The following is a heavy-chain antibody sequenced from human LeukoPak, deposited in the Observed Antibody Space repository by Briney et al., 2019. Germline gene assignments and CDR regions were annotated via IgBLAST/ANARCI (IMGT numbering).Heavy chain of an antibody. CDR1: GFTFSSYA. J-gene: IGHJ4*02. V-gene: IGHV3-30*04. CDR2: ISYDGSNK. Sequence: RSLRLSCAASGFTFSSYAMHWVRQAPGKGLEWVAVISYDGSNKYYADSVKGRFTISRDNSKNTLYLQMNSLRAEDTAVYYCARDPWKGVSSGELFDYWGQGTLVTVSS. CDR3: ARDPWKGVSSGELFDY. D-gene: IGHD3-22*01.